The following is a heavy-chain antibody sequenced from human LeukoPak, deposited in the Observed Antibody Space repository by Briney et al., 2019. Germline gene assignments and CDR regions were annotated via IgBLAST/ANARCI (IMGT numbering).Heavy chain of an antibody. V-gene: IGHV3-23*01. CDR1: GFTFRSYA. D-gene: IGHD2-2*02. CDR3: AKVLLGYCSSTSCYTTYYFDY. Sequence: GGSLRLSCAASGFTFRSYAMSWVRQAPGKGLEWVADISGSGGSPYYADSVTGRFTVSRDNAKNILYLQMNSLRAEDTDVYYCAKVLLGYCSSTSCYTTYYFDYGGQGTLVTVSS. J-gene: IGHJ4*02. CDR2: ISGSGGSP.